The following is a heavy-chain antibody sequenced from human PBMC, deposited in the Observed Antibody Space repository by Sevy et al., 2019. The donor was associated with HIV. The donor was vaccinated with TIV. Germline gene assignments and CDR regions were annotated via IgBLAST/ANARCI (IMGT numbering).Heavy chain of an antibody. CDR2: IKPDGSDK. V-gene: IGHV3-7*01. J-gene: IGHJ4*02. CDR1: GFSFSAYW. D-gene: IGHD1-26*01. Sequence: GGSLRLSCAASGFSFSAYWMNWVRQAPGKGLKWGANIKPDGSDKNYGDSAEGRFTISRDNGKNSLYLQMNSLRVEDTAMYYCAQETFGRFDSWGQGTLVTVSS. CDR3: AQETFGRFDS.